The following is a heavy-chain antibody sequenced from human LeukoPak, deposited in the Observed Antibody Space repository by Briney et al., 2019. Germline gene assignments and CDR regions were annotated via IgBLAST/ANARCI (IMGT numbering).Heavy chain of an antibody. V-gene: IGHV4-59*01. CDR1: GGSISSYY. CDR3: ARADSWRYYYYGMDV. Sequence: SETLSLTCTVSGGSISSYYWSWIRQPPGKGLEWIGYIYYSGSTNYNPSLKSRVTISVDTSKNQFSLKLSSVTAADTAVYYCARADSWRYYYYGMDVWGQGTRSPSP. CDR2: IYYSGST. J-gene: IGHJ6*02. D-gene: IGHD2-15*01.